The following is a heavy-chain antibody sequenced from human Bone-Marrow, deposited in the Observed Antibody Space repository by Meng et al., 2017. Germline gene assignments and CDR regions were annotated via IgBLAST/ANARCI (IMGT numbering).Heavy chain of an antibody. Sequence: GGSLRLSCAASGFTFSSYEMNWVRQAPGKGLEWVSYISSSGSTIYYADSVKGRFTISRDNAKNSLYLQMNSLRAEDTAVYYCARDYPYSSGWYGDWGQGRLVDVAS. CDR3: ARDYPYSSGWYGD. D-gene: IGHD6-19*01. CDR1: GFTFSSYE. CDR2: ISSSGSTI. J-gene: IGHJ1*01. V-gene: IGHV3-48*03.